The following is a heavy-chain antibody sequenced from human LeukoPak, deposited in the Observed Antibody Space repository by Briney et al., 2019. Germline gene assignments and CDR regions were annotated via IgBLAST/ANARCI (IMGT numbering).Heavy chain of an antibody. Sequence: GGSLRLPCAASGFTFSSYTMNWVRQAPGKGLEWVSSLSGTGRYIYYADLMKGRFTISRDNAKNSLYLQMNSLRAEDTAVYYCAKPLRDAFDIGGQGKMVTVFS. CDR3: AKPLRDAFDI. V-gene: IGHV3-21*06. CDR2: LSGTGRYI. J-gene: IGHJ3*02. CDR1: GFTFSSYT.